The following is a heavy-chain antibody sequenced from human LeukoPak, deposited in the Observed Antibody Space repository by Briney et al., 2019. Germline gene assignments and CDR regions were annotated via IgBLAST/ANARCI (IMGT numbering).Heavy chain of an antibody. CDR3: ARVGYYYHY. Sequence: GGSLRLSCAASGFTFSSYWMSWVRQAPGKGLEWVATIKQDGSEKDFVDPVKGRFIISRDNAKNSLYLQMNSLRAEDTALYYCARVGYYYHYWGQGTLVTVSS. D-gene: IGHD3-22*01. CDR2: IKQDGSEK. V-gene: IGHV3-7*01. CDR1: GFTFSSYW. J-gene: IGHJ4*02.